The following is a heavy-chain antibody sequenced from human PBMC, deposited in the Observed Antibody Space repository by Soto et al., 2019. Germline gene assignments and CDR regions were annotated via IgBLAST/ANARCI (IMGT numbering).Heavy chain of an antibody. D-gene: IGHD2-15*01. J-gene: IGHJ4*02. CDR3: ARPAGRVDYFDY. V-gene: IGHV3-48*02. CDR2: ISSSSSTI. CDR1: GFVFSTYS. Sequence: EVQLVESGGGLVQPGGSRRLSCAASGFVFSTYSMNWVRQAPGKGLEWVSYISSSSSTIYYADSVQGRFTISRDNAKNSLYLQVNSLRDEDTAVYYCARPAGRVDYFDYWGQGTLVTVSS.